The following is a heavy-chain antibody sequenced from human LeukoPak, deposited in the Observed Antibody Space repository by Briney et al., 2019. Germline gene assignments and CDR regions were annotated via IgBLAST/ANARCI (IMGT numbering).Heavy chain of an antibody. V-gene: IGHV3-11*01. CDR1: GFTFSDYY. CDR3: ARDEEYSSSSDY. CDR2: ISSSGRTI. J-gene: IGHJ4*02. D-gene: IGHD6-6*01. Sequence: GGSLRLSCAASGFTFSDYYMSWIRQAPGKGLEWVSYISSSGRTIYYADSVKGRFTISRDNAKNSLYLQMNSLRAEDTAVYYCARDEEYSSSSDYWGQGTLVTVSS.